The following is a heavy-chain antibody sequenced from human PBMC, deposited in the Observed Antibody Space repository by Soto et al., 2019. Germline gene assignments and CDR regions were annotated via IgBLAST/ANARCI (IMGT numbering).Heavy chain of an antibody. CDR3: ARWTYCGGDCYWLDF. Sequence: SETLSLTCTISGGSISGFYWGWIRQPPGKGLEWIGNIYYSGSANYGPSLRSRVTISLNTSKNQFSLNLNSVTAADTAIYYCARWTYCGGDCYWLDFWGQGTLVTVSS. J-gene: IGHJ4*01. D-gene: IGHD2-21*02. CDR1: GGSISGFY. CDR2: IYYSGSA. V-gene: IGHV4-59*01.